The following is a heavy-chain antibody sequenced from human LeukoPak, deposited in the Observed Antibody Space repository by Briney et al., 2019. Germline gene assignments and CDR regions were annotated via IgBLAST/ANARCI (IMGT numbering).Heavy chain of an antibody. D-gene: IGHD1-1*01. CDR1: GGSISSHY. V-gene: IGHV4-59*11. CDR3: ARVQRPLDGADY. J-gene: IGHJ4*02. Sequence: SETLSLTCAVSGGSISSHYWSWIRQPPGKGLEWIGYIYYSGSTYYNPSLRSRVTISVDTSENLFSLKLSSVTAADTAVYYCARVQRPLDGADYWGQGTLVTVSS. CDR2: IYYSGST.